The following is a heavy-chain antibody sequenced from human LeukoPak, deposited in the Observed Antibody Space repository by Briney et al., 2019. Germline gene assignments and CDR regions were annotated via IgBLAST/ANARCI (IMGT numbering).Heavy chain of an antibody. D-gene: IGHD5-24*01. CDR1: GGSFSGYY. Sequence: PSETLSLTCAVYGGSFSGYYWSWIRQPPGKGLEWIGEINHSGSTNYNPSLKSRVTISVDTSKNQFSLKLSSVTAADTAVYYCAREEMATIIANLGGYFDYWGQGTLVTVSS. CDR2: INHSGST. V-gene: IGHV4-34*01. CDR3: AREEMATIIANLGGYFDY. J-gene: IGHJ4*02.